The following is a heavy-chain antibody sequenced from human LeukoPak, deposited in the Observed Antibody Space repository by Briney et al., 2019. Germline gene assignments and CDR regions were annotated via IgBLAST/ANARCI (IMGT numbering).Heavy chain of an antibody. V-gene: IGHV3-21*01. Sequence: GGSLRLSCAASGFAFSSYSMNWVRQAPGKGLEWVACVSSSSSYIYYVDSVKGRFTNSRDNAKNSLYLQMNSLRAEDTAVYYCARTGRQYESSAYYFDYWGQGTLVTVSS. CDR2: VSSSSSYI. D-gene: IGHD3-22*01. J-gene: IGHJ4*02. CDR3: ARTGRQYESSAYYFDY. CDR1: GFAFSSYS.